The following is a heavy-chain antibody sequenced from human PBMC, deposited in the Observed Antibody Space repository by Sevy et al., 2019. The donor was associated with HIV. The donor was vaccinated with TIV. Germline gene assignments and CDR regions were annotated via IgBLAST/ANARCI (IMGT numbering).Heavy chain of an antibody. D-gene: IGHD6-25*01. CDR2: ITGSGSTR. J-gene: IGHJ3*01. Sequence: GGSLRLSCAASGFTFSDYYMSWIRQAPGKGLEWVSYITGSGSTRYYADSVKGRLTMSRDNDKNSLYLQMNSLRAEDTAVYYWAREPAADAFGVWGQGKMVTVSS. CDR3: AREPAADAFGV. CDR1: GFTFSDYY. V-gene: IGHV3-11*01.